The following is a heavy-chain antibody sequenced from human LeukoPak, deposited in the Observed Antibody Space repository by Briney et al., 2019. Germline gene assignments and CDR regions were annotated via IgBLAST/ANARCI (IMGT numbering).Heavy chain of an antibody. D-gene: IGHD2-15*01. J-gene: IGHJ4*02. V-gene: IGHV3-66*01. CDR1: GFTFSSYA. CDR3: ARDPYCSGGSCYQG. Sequence: GGSLRLSCAASGFTFSSYAMTWVRQAPGKGLEWVSIISSGGNTYYADTVKGRFIISRDNSKNTLYLQMHGLRVEDTAVYYCARDPYCSGGSCYQGWGQGTLVTVSS. CDR2: ISSGGNT.